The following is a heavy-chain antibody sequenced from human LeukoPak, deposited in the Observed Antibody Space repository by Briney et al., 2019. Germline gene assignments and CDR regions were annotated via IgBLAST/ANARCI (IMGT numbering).Heavy chain of an antibody. V-gene: IGHV5-51*01. J-gene: IGHJ5*01. D-gene: IGHD6-13*01. Sequence: GGSLKISCKGSGYSFTSYWIVWVRQMPGKGLEWMGIIYPDDSDTRYSPSFQGQVTISADKSISTAYLQWSSLEASDTAFYYCARQGSGAGYSSSWYDYWGNGTLVTVSS. CDR1: GYSFTSYW. CDR2: IYPDDSDT. CDR3: ARQGSGAGYSSSWYDY.